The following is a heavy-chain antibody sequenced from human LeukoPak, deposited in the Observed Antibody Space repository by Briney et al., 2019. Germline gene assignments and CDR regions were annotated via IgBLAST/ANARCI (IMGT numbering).Heavy chain of an antibody. J-gene: IGHJ4*02. V-gene: IGHV1-69*06. CDR2: IIPIFGTA. D-gene: IGHD1-26*01. CDR3: ARDQSGSYSVFEYYFDY. Sequence: ASVKVSCKASGGTFSSYAISWVRQAPGQGLEWMGGIIPIFGTANYAQKFQGRVTITADKSTSTAYMELSSLRSEDTAVYYCARDQSGSYSVFEYYFDYWGQGTLVTVSS. CDR1: GGTFSSYA.